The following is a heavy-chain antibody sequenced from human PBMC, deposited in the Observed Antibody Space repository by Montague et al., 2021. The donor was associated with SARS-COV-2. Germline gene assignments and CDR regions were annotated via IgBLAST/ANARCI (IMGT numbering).Heavy chain of an antibody. Sequence: SETLSLTCAVYDGSFSDYSWTWIRQPPGKGLELIGEINHRGSTNYNPSLTSRVTISVDTSKNQFSLKMTSVTAADTAVYYCARGRQHINMVVVVVTGGEYYFDFWGQGTLVAVSS. CDR3: ARGRQHINMVVVVVTGGEYYFDF. CDR1: DGSFSDYS. CDR2: INHRGST. D-gene: IGHD3-22*01. J-gene: IGHJ4*02. V-gene: IGHV4-34*01.